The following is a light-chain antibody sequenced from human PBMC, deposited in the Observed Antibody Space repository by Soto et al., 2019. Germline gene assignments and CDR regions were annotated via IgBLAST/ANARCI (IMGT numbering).Light chain of an antibody. J-gene: IGKJ4*01. Sequence: DIQMTQSPSSLSASVGDRVTITCRAGQGIGNDLGWFQQKPGKAPKHLIYGASNLQTGVPSRFSGSGSGTEFTLTISSLQPEDCATYYCLRHNSYPLTFGGGTKVEI. V-gene: IGKV1-17*01. CDR3: LRHNSYPLT. CDR2: GAS. CDR1: QGIGND.